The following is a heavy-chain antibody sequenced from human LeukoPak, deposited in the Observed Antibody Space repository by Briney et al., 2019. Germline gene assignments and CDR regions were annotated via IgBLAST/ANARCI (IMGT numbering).Heavy chain of an antibody. J-gene: IGHJ4*02. Sequence: PGGSLRLSCAASGFTFDDYAMHWVRQAPGKGLEWVSLISGDGGITYYADSVKGRFTISRDNSKNSLYLQMNSLRTEDTALYYCAKSPGYSYGYVYWGQGTLVTVSS. CDR2: ISGDGGIT. V-gene: IGHV3-43*02. D-gene: IGHD5-18*01. CDR3: AKSPGYSYGYVY. CDR1: GFTFDDYA.